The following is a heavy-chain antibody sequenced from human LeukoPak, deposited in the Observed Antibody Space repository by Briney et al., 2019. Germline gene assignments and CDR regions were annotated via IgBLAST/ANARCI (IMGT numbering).Heavy chain of an antibody. CDR1: GYTFTGYD. Sequence: ASVKVSCKASGYTFTGYDINWVRQATGQGLEWMGWMNPNSGNTGYAQKFQGRVTMTRNTSISTAYMELSSLRSEDTAVYYCARGSGILTGYYYYYYGMDVWGQGTTVTVSS. V-gene: IGHV1-8*01. CDR3: ARGSGILTGYYYYYYGMDV. D-gene: IGHD3-9*01. CDR2: MNPNSGNT. J-gene: IGHJ6*02.